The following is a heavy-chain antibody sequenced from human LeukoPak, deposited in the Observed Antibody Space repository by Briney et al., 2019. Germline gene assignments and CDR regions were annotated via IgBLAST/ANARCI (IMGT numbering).Heavy chain of an antibody. Sequence: ASVKVSCKASGYIFTSYDINWVRQATGQGLEWMGWMNPNSGNTGYAQKFQGRVTITRNTSISTAYMELSSLRSEDTAVYYCARYYRGYCSSTSCYYPAFDYWGQGTLVTVSS. V-gene: IGHV1-8*03. CDR1: GYIFTSYD. J-gene: IGHJ4*02. D-gene: IGHD2-2*01. CDR3: ARYYRGYCSSTSCYYPAFDY. CDR2: MNPNSGNT.